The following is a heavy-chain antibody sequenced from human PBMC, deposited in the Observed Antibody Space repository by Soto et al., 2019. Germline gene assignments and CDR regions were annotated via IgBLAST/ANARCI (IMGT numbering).Heavy chain of an antibody. CDR2: IYWDDDK. J-gene: IGHJ4*02. V-gene: IGHV2-5*02. Sequence: QITLKESGPTVVKPTQTLTLTCSLSGFSLNTGGVGVGWIRQPPGKALEWLAVIYWDDDKSWNPSLRDRLTINRDASDDQGVLTVTHMDPVDTGTYYCARRRGGFGGGWTTPYFDYWGQGTLVTVSS. CDR1: GFSLNTGGVG. CDR3: ARRRGGFGGGWTTPYFDY. D-gene: IGHD6-19*01.